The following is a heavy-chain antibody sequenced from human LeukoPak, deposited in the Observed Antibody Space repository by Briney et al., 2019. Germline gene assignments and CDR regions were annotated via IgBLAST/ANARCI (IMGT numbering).Heavy chain of an antibody. D-gene: IGHD5-24*01. CDR2: ISSSRTTI. Sequence: PGGSLRLLCAASGFTFSTYSMNWVRQAPGKGLEWVSHISSSRTTIYYVDSVKGRFTISRDNAKNSLYLQMNSLRAEDTAVYYCARERDGYNLMTHYYMDVWGKGATVTVSS. J-gene: IGHJ6*03. CDR1: GFTFSTYS. V-gene: IGHV3-48*01. CDR3: ARERDGYNLMTHYYMDV.